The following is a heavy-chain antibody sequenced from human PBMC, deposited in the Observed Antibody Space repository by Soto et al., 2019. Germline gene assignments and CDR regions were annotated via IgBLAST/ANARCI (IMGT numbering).Heavy chain of an antibody. CDR2: VYHSGST. CDR3: ARGTGSQGPYDY. J-gene: IGHJ4*02. D-gene: IGHD6-19*01. Sequence: SETLSLTCAVSGGSISSGGYSWSWIRQPPGKGLEWIGYVYHSGSTYYNPSLKSRVTISVDRSKNQFSLKLSSVTAADTAVYYCARGTGSQGPYDYWGQGTLVTVSS. V-gene: IGHV4-30-2*01. CDR1: GGSISSGGYS.